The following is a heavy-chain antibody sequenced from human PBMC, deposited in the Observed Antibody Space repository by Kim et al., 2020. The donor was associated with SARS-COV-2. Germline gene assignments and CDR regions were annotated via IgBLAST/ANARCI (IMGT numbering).Heavy chain of an antibody. D-gene: IGHD6-19*01. J-gene: IGHJ4*02. CDR3: AKGAGAGTKATDY. CDR1: GFTFSSCA. CDR2: ISAGAGVT. V-gene: IGHV3-23*01. Sequence: GGSLRLSCVASGFTFSSCAMRWVRQAPGKGLEWVSTISAGAGVTYYADSVKGRFTISRDNSKNTVYLQMNTLRAEDTAGYYCAKGAGAGTKATDYWGQGTLVTVSS.